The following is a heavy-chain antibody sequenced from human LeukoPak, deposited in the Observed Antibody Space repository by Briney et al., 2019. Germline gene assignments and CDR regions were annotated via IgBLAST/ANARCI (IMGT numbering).Heavy chain of an antibody. D-gene: IGHD3-10*01. CDR1: GGSISSYY. J-gene: IGHJ5*02. CDR3: ARDFQLLWFGEGEFDP. CDR2: IYYSGST. Sequence: SETLSLTCTVSGGSISSYYWSWIRQPPGRGLEWIGYIYYSGSTNYNPSLKSRVTISVDTSKNQFSLKLSSVTAADTAVYYCARDFQLLWFGEGEFDPWGQGTLVTVSS. V-gene: IGHV4-59*01.